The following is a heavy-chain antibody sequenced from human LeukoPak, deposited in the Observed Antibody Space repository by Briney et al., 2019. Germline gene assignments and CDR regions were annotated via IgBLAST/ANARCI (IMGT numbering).Heavy chain of an antibody. CDR2: IYYSGST. J-gene: IGHJ4*02. V-gene: IGHV4-59*01. D-gene: IGHD2-15*01. CDR3: ARESPTYCSGGSCYFYYFDY. CDR1: GGSISSYY. Sequence: NPSETLSLTCTVSGGSISSYYWSWIRQPPGKGLEWIGYIYYSGSTNYNPSLKSRVTISVDTSKNQFSLKLSSVTAADTAVYYCARESPTYCSGGSCYFYYFDYWGQGTLVTVSS.